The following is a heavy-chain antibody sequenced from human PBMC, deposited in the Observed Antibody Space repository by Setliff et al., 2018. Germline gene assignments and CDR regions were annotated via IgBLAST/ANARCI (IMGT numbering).Heavy chain of an antibody. V-gene: IGHV3-30*02. Sequence: PGGSLRLSCAASGFIFSDFGMHWVRQTPGKGLEWVAFVRNDGSKTYYGDSVKGRFTISIDNSKKTLDLQMNSLRPEDTAVYYCAKGDTPMSPFLISGWGPGTLVTVSS. D-gene: IGHD5-18*01. J-gene: IGHJ4*02. CDR3: AKGDTPMSPFLISG. CDR1: GFIFSDFG. CDR2: VRNDGSKT.